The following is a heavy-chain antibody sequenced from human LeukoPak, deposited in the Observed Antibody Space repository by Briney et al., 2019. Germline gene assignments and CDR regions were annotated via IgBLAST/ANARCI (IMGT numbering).Heavy chain of an antibody. Sequence: GGSLRLSCAASGFTFSTYAMHWVRQAPGKGLEWVAVISYDDGSHKFYADSVKGRFTISRDNSKNTVYLQMKSLRVEDTAVYYCARDLAGAIWGQGTLVTLSS. J-gene: IGHJ4*02. V-gene: IGHV3-30*01. CDR2: ISYDDGSHK. CDR3: ARDLAGAI. D-gene: IGHD6-13*01. CDR1: GFTFSTYA.